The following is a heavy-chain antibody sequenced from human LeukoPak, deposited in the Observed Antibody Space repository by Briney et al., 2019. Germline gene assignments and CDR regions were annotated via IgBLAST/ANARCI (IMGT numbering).Heavy chain of an antibody. J-gene: IGHJ4*02. CDR1: GGSISSYY. Sequence: PETLSLTCTVSGGSISSYYWSWIRQPPGKGLEWIGYIYYSGSTNYNPSLKSRVTISVDTSKNQFSLKLSSVTAADTAVYYCARSSSGVTIFGVVIPHFDYWGQGTLVTVSS. CDR3: ARSSSGVTIFGVVIPHFDY. CDR2: IYYSGST. D-gene: IGHD3-3*01. V-gene: IGHV4-59*01.